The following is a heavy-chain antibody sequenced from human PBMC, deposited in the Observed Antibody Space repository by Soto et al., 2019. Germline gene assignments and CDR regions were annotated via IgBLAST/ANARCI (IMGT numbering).Heavy chain of an antibody. J-gene: IGHJ4*01. Sequence: GGSLRLSCGASGLSVSDNYMGWVRQAPGRGLEWGSVMYAGGDTHYADSVKGRFTISRDKSENTLYLQMNSLRDEDTGVYFCVSRIPSWVFDYWGLGTLVTVSS. CDR3: VSRIPSWVFDY. CDR2: MYAGGDT. CDR1: GLSVSDNY. V-gene: IGHV3-53*01. D-gene: IGHD2-21*01.